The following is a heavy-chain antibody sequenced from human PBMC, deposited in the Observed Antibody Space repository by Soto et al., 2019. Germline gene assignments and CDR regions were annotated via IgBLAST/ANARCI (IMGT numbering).Heavy chain of an antibody. CDR2: TYYRSKWET. J-gene: IGHJ5*02. CDR1: GDSVSTNTAT. Sequence: PSQTLSLTCAISGDSVSTNTATWDWIRQSPSRGLEWLGRTYYRSKWETDYAVSVKGRITINPDTSNNQFSLQMNSLRAEDTAVYYCAKEKISTSCCNWFDPWGQGTLVTVSS. D-gene: IGHD2-2*01. CDR3: AKEKISTSCCNWFDP. V-gene: IGHV6-1*01.